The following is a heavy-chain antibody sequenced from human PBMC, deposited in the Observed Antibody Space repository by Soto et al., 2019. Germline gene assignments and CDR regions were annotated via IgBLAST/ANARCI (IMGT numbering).Heavy chain of an antibody. CDR2: IYYSGST. D-gene: IGHD4-17*01. CDR1: GGSISSYG. V-gene: IGHV4-59*12. J-gene: IGHJ5*02. Sequence: SETLSLTCTVAGGSISSYGWSWIRQPPGKGLEWIGYIYYSGSTNYNPSLKSRVTISVDTSKNQFSLKLNSMTAADTAVYYCARETYGDHVGYFDPWGQGTLVTVSS. CDR3: ARETYGDHVGYFDP.